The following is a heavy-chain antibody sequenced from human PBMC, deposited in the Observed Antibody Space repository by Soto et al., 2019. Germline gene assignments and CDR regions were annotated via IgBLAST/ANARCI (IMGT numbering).Heavy chain of an antibody. CDR1: GYTFTSYY. J-gene: IGHJ6*02. D-gene: IGHD1-26*01. CDR3: ARGGAWELHPGGHYYYGMDV. Sequence: QVQLVQSGAEVKKPGASVKVSCKASGYTFTSYYMHWVRQAPGQGLEWMGIINPSGGSTSYAQKFQGRVTMTRDTSTSTVYMELSSLRSEDTAVYYCARGGAWELHPGGHYYYGMDVWGQGTTVTVSS. CDR2: INPSGGST. V-gene: IGHV1-46*01.